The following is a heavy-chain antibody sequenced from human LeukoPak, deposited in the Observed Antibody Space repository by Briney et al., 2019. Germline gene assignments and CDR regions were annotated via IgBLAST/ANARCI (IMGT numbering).Heavy chain of an antibody. CDR3: AKYGSGSYYYPTFDY. CDR1: GFTFSSYA. J-gene: IGHJ4*02. D-gene: IGHD3-10*01. CDR2: ISGSGGST. Sequence: GGSPRLSCAASGFTFSSYAMSWVRQAPGKGLEWVSAISGSGGSTYYADSVKGRFTISRDNSKNTLYLQMNSLRAEDTAVYYCAKYGSGSYYYPTFDYWGQGTLVTVSS. V-gene: IGHV3-23*01.